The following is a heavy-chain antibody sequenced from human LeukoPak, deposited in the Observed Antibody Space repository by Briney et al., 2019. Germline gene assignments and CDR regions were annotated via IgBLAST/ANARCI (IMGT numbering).Heavy chain of an antibody. Sequence: GGSLRLSCAASGFTFSDYWTHWVRQAPGKGLVWVSRVNRDGSSTSYADSVKGRFTISRDNAKNTLSLQMNSLRAEDTAVYYCARDRSISAAGDTYWGQGTLVTVSS. CDR2: VNRDGSST. D-gene: IGHD6-13*01. J-gene: IGHJ4*02. CDR3: ARDRSISAAGDTY. CDR1: GFTFSDYW. V-gene: IGHV3-74*01.